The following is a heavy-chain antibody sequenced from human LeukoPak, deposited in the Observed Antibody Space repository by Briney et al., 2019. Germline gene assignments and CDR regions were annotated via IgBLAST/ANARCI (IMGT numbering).Heavy chain of an antibody. CDR3: ARDLSRSSSYYGMDV. CDR1: GFTFSSYG. CDR2: ISYDGSNK. V-gene: IGHV3-30*03. Sequence: GGSLRLSCAASGFTFSSYGMHWVRQAPGKGLEWVAVISYDGSNKYYADSVKGRFTISRDNSKNTLYLQMNSLRAEDTAVFYCARDLSRSSSYYGMDVWGQGTTVTVSS. J-gene: IGHJ6*02. D-gene: IGHD1-26*01.